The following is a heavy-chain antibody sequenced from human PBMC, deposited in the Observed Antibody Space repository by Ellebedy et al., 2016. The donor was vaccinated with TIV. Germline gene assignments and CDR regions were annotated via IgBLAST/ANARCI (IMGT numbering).Heavy chain of an antibody. Sequence: SVKVSXKASGGTFSSYAISWVRQAPGQGLEWMGGIIPIFGTANYAQKFQGRVTITADESTSTAYMELSSLRSEDTAVYYCARVSGGGAAAGIGYWGQGTLVTVSS. CDR1: GGTFSSYA. D-gene: IGHD6-13*01. CDR2: IIPIFGTA. CDR3: ARVSGGGAAAGIGY. V-gene: IGHV1-69*13. J-gene: IGHJ4*02.